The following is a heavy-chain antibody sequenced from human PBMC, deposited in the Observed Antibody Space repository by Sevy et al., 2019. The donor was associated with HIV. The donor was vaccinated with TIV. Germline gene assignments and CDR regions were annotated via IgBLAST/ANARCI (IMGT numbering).Heavy chain of an antibody. CDR2: INRTSGGT. D-gene: IGHD6-19*01. CDR3: AGQTSGWYDWFDP. J-gene: IGHJ5*02. CDR1: AYNFIGYY. Sequence: ASVKVSCKASAYNFIGYYIHWVRQAPGQGLEWIGRINRTSGGTKYAHKFQGRVTVTIDMSVSTAYMELTRLTSDDTAIYYCAGQTSGWYDWFDPWGPGTLVTVSS. V-gene: IGHV1-2*06.